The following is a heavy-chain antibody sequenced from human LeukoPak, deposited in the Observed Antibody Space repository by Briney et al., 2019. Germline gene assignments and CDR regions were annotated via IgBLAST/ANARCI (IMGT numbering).Heavy chain of an antibody. CDR1: GFTFIGYS. CDR2: ISSVSTYI. D-gene: IGHD5-18*01. V-gene: IGHV3-21*04. Sequence: GGSLRLSCAASGFTFIGYSINWVRQAPGKGLEWVSSISSVSTYIYYADSVKGRFTISRHNSKNTLYLQMDSLRAEDTAVYYCATRTWIQLWSYGMDVWGQGTTVTVSS. CDR3: ATRTWIQLWSYGMDV. J-gene: IGHJ6*02.